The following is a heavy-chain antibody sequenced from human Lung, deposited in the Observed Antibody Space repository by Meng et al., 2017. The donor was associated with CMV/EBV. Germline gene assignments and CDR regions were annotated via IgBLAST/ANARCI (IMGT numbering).Heavy chain of an antibody. V-gene: IGHV3-53*01. J-gene: IGHJ4*02. CDR1: GFSVRNNY. Sequence: SCVVSGFSVRNNYMNWVRQAPGKGLEWVSIIHSGGSISYADPVKGRFTISRDNSKNTLDLQMNNLRAEDTAVYYCARDLRHYFDYWGQGTEVTVSS. CDR3: ARDLRHYFDY. CDR2: IHSGGSI.